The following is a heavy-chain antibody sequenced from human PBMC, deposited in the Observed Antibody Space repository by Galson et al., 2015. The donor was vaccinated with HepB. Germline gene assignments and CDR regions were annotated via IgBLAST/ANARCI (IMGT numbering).Heavy chain of an antibody. J-gene: IGHJ6*02. CDR2: FDPEDGEI. CDR1: GDTLTKLS. V-gene: IGHV1-24*01. D-gene: IGHD3-3*01. Sequence: SVKVSCKVSGDTLTKLSIYWVRQAPGKGLQWMARFDPEDGEIYAQKFQGRVTMTEDTPTDTAYMELSSLRSVDTAVYYCATVAHSTIFGVVIDPVPSPDYGMDVWGQGTTVTVS. CDR3: ATVAHSTIFGVVIDPVPSPDYGMDV.